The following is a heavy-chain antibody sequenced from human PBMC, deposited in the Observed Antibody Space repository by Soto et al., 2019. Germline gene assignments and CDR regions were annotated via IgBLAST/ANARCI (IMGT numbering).Heavy chain of an antibody. V-gene: IGHV3-23*01. CDR3: AKRRGAGGHFDY. D-gene: IGHD2-15*01. CDR1: GFTFSTYA. J-gene: IGHJ4*02. Sequence: GVSLRLSCAASGFTFSTYAMGWVRQAPGKGLEWVSVVSSGGGTHYADSVKGRFTVSRDNSKNTLSLQMNSLRADDTAVYYCAKRRGAGGHFDYWGQGALVTVSS. CDR2: VSSGGGT.